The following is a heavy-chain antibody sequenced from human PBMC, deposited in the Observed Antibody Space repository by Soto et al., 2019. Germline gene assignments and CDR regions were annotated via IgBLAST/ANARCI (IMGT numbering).Heavy chain of an antibody. D-gene: IGHD6-13*01. CDR2: INHSGST. CDR1: GGSFSGYY. Sequence: QVQLQQWGAGLLKPSETLSLTCAVYGGSFSGYYWSWIRQPPGKGLEWIGEINHSGSTNYNPSLNSRVTISVDTSKNQFSLKLSSVTAADTAVYYCARVTAAGTKGWFDPWGQGTLVTVSS. J-gene: IGHJ5*02. CDR3: ARVTAAGTKGWFDP. V-gene: IGHV4-34*01.